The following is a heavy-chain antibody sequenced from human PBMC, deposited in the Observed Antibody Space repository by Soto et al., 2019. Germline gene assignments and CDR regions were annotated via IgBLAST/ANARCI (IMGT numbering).Heavy chain of an antibody. CDR2: IIPIFGTA. CDR1: GGTFSSYA. CDR3: AREKSSRDGYNFYFDY. Sequence: SVKVSCKASGGTFSSYAISWVRQATGQGLEWMGGIIPIFGTANYAQKFQGRVTITADESTSTAYMELSSLRSEDTAVYYCAREKSSRDGYNFYFDYWGQGTLVTVSS. J-gene: IGHJ4*02. V-gene: IGHV1-69*13. D-gene: IGHD5-12*01.